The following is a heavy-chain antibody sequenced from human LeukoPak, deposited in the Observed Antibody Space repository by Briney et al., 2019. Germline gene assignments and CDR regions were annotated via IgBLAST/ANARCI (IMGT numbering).Heavy chain of an antibody. CDR3: ARGAYSSGLSPFDY. CDR1: GFTFDDYG. D-gene: IGHD6-19*01. CDR2: INWNGGST. Sequence: GGSLRLSCAASGFTFDDYGMSWVRQAPGKGLEWVSGINWNGGSTGYADSVKGRFTISRDNAKNSLYLQMNSLRAEDTAVYYCARGAYSSGLSPFDYWGQGTLVTVSS. V-gene: IGHV3-20*04. J-gene: IGHJ4*02.